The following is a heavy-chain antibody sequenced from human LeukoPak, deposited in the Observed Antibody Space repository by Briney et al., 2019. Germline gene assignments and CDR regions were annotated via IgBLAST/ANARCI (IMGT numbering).Heavy chain of an antibody. CDR2: IYPADSDI. D-gene: IGHD3-22*01. CDR3: AGPYYYNNVYYFDY. Sequence: GESLKISCKGSGYSINNYWIGWVRQMPGKGLEWMGIIYPADSDIRYSPSFQGQVTISADKSISTAYLQWSSLKASDTAMYYCAGPYYYNNVYYFDYWGQGTLVTVSS. V-gene: IGHV5-51*01. J-gene: IGHJ4*02. CDR1: GYSINNYW.